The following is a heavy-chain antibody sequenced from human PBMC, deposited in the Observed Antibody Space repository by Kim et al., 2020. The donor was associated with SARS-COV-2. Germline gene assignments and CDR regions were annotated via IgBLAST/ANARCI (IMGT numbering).Heavy chain of an antibody. V-gene: IGHV3-21*01. J-gene: IGHJ4*02. D-gene: IGHD5-12*01. CDR1: GFTFSSYS. Sequence: GGSLRLSCAASGFTFSSYSMNWVRQAPGKGLEWVSSISSSSSYIYYADSVKGRFTISRDNAKNSLYLQMNSLRAEDTAVYYCAREQVATILGPDYFDYWGQGTLVTVSS. CDR2: ISSSSSYI. CDR3: AREQVATILGPDYFDY.